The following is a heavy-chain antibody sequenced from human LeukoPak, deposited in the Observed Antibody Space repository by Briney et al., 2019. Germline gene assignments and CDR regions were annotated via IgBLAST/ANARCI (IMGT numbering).Heavy chain of an antibody. V-gene: IGHV4-39*01. CDR2: VSHDGIT. CDR1: GGSINSALYY. D-gene: IGHD2-2*01. Sequence: SETLSLTCTVSGGSINSALYYWAWIRQTPEQQLEWIGSVSHDGITKYSPSLGGRVSLSADTSKNAFFMEVHSVTAADSAVYYCARQLAFPRLSSTRPYYYYGMDVWGQGTTVTVSS. CDR3: ARQLAFPRLSSTRPYYYYGMDV. J-gene: IGHJ6*02.